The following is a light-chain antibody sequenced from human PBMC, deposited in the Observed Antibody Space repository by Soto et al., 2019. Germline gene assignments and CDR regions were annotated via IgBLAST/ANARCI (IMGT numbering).Light chain of an antibody. V-gene: IGLV3-21*02. CDR3: QVCDSSSDHWV. CDR1: NIGSKS. J-gene: IGLJ3*02. Sequence: SYELTQPPSVSVAPGQTARITCGGNNIGSKSVHWYQQKPGQAPVLVGYDDSDRPSGIPDRFAGSNSGNTATLTISRVEAGDEADYYCQVCDSSSDHWVFGGGTTLTVL. CDR2: DDS.